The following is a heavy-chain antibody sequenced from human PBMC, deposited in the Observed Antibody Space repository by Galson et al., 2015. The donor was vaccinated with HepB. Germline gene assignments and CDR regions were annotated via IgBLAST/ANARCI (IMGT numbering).Heavy chain of an antibody. CDR2: INSAGSST. J-gene: IGHJ6*02. Sequence: SLRLSCAASGFTFSSHWMHWVRQAPGKGLVWVSRINSAGSSTNYADSVKGRFTISRDNAKNTLYLQMNSLRAEDTAVYYCAKVGSSNSWYGYFYGMDVWGQGTTVTVSS. CDR1: GFTFSSHW. CDR3: AKVGSSNSWYGYFYGMDV. D-gene: IGHD6-13*01. V-gene: IGHV3-74*01.